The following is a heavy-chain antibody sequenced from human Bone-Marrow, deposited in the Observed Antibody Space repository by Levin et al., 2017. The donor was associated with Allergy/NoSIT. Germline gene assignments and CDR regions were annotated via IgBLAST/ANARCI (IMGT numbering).Heavy chain of an antibody. CDR3: ARDEYCSGDSCRNHYFDY. Sequence: GGSLRLSCAASGFNFNNYGMHWVRQAPGKGLEWVAVIWYDGSDRYYSDSVEGRFTISRDNSKDTLYLQMNSLRAEDTAVYYCARDEYCSGDSCRNHYFDYWGQGTLVTVSS. V-gene: IGHV3-33*01. J-gene: IGHJ4*02. D-gene: IGHD2-15*01. CDR2: IWYDGSDR. CDR1: GFNFNNYG.